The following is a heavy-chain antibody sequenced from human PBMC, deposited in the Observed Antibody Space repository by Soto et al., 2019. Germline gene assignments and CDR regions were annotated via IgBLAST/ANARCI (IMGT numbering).Heavy chain of an antibody. CDR1: GYSFTSYW. CDR3: ARPGSGYDSDYYYYGMDV. V-gene: IGHV5-51*01. D-gene: IGHD5-12*01. Sequence: GEALKISCKASGYSFTSYWIGWVRQMPGKGLEWMGIIYPDDSDTSYSPSFQGQVTISADKSISTAYLQYTSLKASDTAVYYCARPGSGYDSDYYYYGMDVWGQGTTVTVSS. J-gene: IGHJ6*02. CDR2: IYPDDSDT.